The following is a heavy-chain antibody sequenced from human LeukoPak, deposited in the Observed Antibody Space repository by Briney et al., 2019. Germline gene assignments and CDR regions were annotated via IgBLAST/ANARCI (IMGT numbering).Heavy chain of an antibody. Sequence: SETLSLTCTVSGGSISPYYWSWIRQPPGKGLEWIAYIFHSGTTKYNPALKSRVAISLDTPKSQISLRLHSVTAADTAVYYCARGGYYYLDVWGRGTTVTVSS. CDR3: ARGGYYYLDV. CDR2: IFHSGTT. CDR1: GGSISPYY. J-gene: IGHJ6*03. V-gene: IGHV4-59*01.